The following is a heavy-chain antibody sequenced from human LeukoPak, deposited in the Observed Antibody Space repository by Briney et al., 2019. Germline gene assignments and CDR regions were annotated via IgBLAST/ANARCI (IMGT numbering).Heavy chain of an antibody. CDR2: IYSAGAT. V-gene: IGHV3-66*01. Sequence: GGSLRLSCAASGFTVSFTYMSWVRQTPGKGLEWVSTIYSAGATYYADSVKGRFTISRDSSKNMIFLQMNSLRTEDTAVYYCAKVALATGYYFDSWGQGTLVTVSS. J-gene: IGHJ4*02. CDR3: AKVALATGYYFDS. D-gene: IGHD2-15*01. CDR1: GFTVSFTY.